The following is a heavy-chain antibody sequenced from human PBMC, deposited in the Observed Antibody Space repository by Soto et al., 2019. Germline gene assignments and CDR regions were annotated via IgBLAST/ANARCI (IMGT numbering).Heavy chain of an antibody. V-gene: IGHV1-18*01. CDR3: ARDLISGSYFDY. CDR1: GYTFTSYG. D-gene: IGHD1-26*01. CDR2: ISAYNGNT. J-gene: IGHJ4*02. Sequence: ASVKVSCTASGYTFTSYGISWVRQAPGQGLEWMGWISAYNGNTNYAQKLQDRVTMTTDTSTSTAYMELRSLRSDYTAVYYCARDLISGSYFDYWGQGTLVTVSS.